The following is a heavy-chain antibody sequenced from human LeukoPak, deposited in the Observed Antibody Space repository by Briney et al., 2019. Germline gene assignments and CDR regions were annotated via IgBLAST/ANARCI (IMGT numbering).Heavy chain of an antibody. D-gene: IGHD3-10*01. CDR1: GYTFTSYD. Sequence: GASVKVSCKASGYTFTSYDINWVRQATGQGLEWMGWMNPNSGNTGYAQKFQGRVTMTSNTSISTAYMDLSSLRSEDTAVYYCARSRSGSYYNGMDVWGQGTTVTVSS. V-gene: IGHV1-8*01. CDR3: ARSRSGSYYNGMDV. CDR2: MNPNSGNT. J-gene: IGHJ6*02.